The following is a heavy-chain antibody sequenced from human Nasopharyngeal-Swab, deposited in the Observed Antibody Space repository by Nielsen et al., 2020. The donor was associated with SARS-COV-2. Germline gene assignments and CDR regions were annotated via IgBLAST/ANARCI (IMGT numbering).Heavy chain of an antibody. CDR1: GFTFDDYA. Sequence: CAASGFTFDDYAMHWVRQAPGKGLEWVSGISWNSGSIGYADSVKGRFTISRDNAKNSLYLQMNSLRAEDTALYYCANGGGNSGWYFDLWGRGTLVTVSS. V-gene: IGHV3-9*01. D-gene: IGHD4-23*01. CDR3: ANGGGNSGWYFDL. J-gene: IGHJ2*01. CDR2: ISWNSGSI.